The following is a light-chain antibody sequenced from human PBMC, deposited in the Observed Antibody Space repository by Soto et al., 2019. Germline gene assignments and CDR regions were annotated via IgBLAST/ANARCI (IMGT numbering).Light chain of an antibody. J-gene: IGKJ1*01. CDR1: QSISSW. V-gene: IGKV1-5*01. Sequence: GDRVTITCRASQSISSWLAWYQQKPGKAPKLLIYDASSLESGVPSRFSGSGSGTEFTLTISSLQPDDFATYYCQQYNVWPATFGQGTKVDIK. CDR2: DAS. CDR3: QQYNVWPAT.